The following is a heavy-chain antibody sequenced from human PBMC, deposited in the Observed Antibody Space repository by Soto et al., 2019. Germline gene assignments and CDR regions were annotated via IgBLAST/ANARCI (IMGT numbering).Heavy chain of an antibody. CDR3: ARDLAKGGGSAGFDY. D-gene: IGHD1-26*01. Sequence: QVQLVQSGAEVKKPGASVNVSCKASGYTFTVYYMRWVRQAPGQGLEWMGWINPKSGGTMYPQKVQGRVTMTWDTSISTADMALTRPRSDDTAVYYCARDLAKGGGSAGFDYWGQGTLVTVSS. CDR2: INPKSGGT. J-gene: IGHJ4*02. V-gene: IGHV1-2*02. CDR1: GYTFTVYY.